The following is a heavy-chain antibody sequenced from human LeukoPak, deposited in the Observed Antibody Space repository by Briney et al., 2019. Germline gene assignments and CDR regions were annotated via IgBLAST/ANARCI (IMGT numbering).Heavy chain of an antibody. D-gene: IGHD3-9*01. CDR2: INPNSGGT. V-gene: IGHV1-2*02. Sequence: GASVKVSCKASGYTFTGYYMHWVRQAPGRGLEWMGWINPNSGGTNYAQKFQGRVTMTRDTSISTAYMELSRLRSDDTAVYYCARAVGYYDILTGKGWGQGTLVTVSS. CDR1: GYTFTGYY. CDR3: ARAVGYYDILTGKG. J-gene: IGHJ4*02.